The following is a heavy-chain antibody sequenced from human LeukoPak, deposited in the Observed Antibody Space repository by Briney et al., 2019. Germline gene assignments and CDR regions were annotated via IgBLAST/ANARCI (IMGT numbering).Heavy chain of an antibody. Sequence: PSETLPLTCTVSGGSISSGDYYWSWVRQLPGKGLEWIGYISYSGRTYYNLSLKSRLTISLETSKIQFSLKLSSVTAADTAVYYCARASRWGDLSLGYWGQGTLVTVSS. CDR3: ARASRWGDLSLGY. J-gene: IGHJ4*02. CDR2: ISYSGRT. D-gene: IGHD3-16*02. CDR1: GGSISSGDYY. V-gene: IGHV4-31*03.